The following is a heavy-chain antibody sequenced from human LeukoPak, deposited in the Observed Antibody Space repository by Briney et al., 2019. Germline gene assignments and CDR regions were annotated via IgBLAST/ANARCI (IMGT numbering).Heavy chain of an antibody. CDR1: GGTFSSYT. D-gene: IGHD2-2*01. J-gene: IGHJ5*02. Sequence: ASVKVSCKASGGTFSSYTISWVRQAPGQGLEWMGRITPILGIANYAQKFQGRVTITADKSTSTAYMELSSLRSEDTAVYYCARDREYQTHNWFDPWGQGTLVTVSS. CDR2: ITPILGIA. V-gene: IGHV1-69*04. CDR3: ARDREYQTHNWFDP.